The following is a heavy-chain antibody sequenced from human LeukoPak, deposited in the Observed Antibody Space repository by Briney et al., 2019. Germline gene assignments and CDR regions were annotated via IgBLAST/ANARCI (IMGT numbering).Heavy chain of an antibody. CDR2: TYYSGST. CDR1: GGSISSYY. J-gene: IGHJ6*03. V-gene: IGHV4-59*12. Sequence: KPSETLSLTCTVSGGSISSYYWSWIRQPPGKGLEWIGYTYYSGSTNYNPSLKSRFTISVDTSKNQFSLKLSSVTAADTAVYYCARAPRRSYYGYYYYMDVWGKGTTVTVSS. CDR3: ARAPRRSYYGYYYYMDV. D-gene: IGHD3-10*01.